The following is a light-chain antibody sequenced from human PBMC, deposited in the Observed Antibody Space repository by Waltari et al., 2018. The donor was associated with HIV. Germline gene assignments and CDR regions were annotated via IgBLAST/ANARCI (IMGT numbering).Light chain of an antibody. J-gene: IGKJ2*01. CDR3: QQSYTYPHT. CDR1: QSISRY. V-gene: IGKV1-39*01. Sequence: DIQMTQSPSSLSASVGDGVTLTCRASQSISRYLNWYQQKPGKAPKLLIYSTSMLQRGVPSRFSGSGSGTEFTLTISGLQFEDSATYYCQQSYTYPHTFGQGTNVEIK. CDR2: STS.